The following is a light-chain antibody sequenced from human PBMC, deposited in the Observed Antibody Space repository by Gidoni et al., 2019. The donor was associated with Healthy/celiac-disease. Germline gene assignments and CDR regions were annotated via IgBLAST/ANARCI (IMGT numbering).Light chain of an antibody. J-gene: IGLJ2*01. CDR3: YSAADNNPVV. V-gene: IGLV3-27*01. CDR1: VLAKKY. Sequence: SYELTQPSSVSVSPGQTARITCSGDVLAKKYSRWFQQKPGQAPVLVIYKDSERHSGIPERFSGSSSGTTVTLTISGAQVEDEADYYCYSAADNNPVVVGGGTKLTVL. CDR2: KDS.